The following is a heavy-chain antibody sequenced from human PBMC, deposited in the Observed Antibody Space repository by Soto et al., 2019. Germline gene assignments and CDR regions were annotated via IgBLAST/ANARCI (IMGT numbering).Heavy chain of an antibody. CDR1: GFSLSTSGVG. V-gene: IGHV2-5*02. CDR2: IYWDDDK. Sequence: QITLKESGPTLVKPTQTLTLTCTFSGFSLSTSGVGVGWIRQPPGKALEWLALIYWDDDKRYSPSLKSRLTITXDTPKXXVVLTMTNMDPVDTATYYCALHTTPGIAAAGGFDYWGQGTLVTVSS. CDR3: ALHTTPGIAAAGGFDY. D-gene: IGHD6-13*01. J-gene: IGHJ4*02.